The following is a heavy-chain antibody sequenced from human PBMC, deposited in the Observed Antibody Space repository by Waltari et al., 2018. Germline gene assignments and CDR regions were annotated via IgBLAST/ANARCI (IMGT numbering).Heavy chain of an antibody. Sequence: QVQLQESGPGLVKPSETLSLTCTVSGGSISSYYWSWLRQPAGQGLEWIGRLYPSGSTNYNPSLKSRVTMSVDTSKNQFSLKLSSVTAADTAVYYCARGGYYYDSSGYYPFLDYWGQGTLVTVSS. V-gene: IGHV4-4*07. CDR2: LYPSGST. CDR3: ARGGYYYDSSGYYPFLDY. J-gene: IGHJ4*02. CDR1: GGSISSYY. D-gene: IGHD3-22*01.